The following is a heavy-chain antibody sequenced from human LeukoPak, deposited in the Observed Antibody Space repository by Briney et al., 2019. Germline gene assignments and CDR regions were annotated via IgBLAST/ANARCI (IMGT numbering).Heavy chain of an antibody. CDR2: MNPNSGNT. CDR3: ARNSGLADC. J-gene: IGHJ4*02. CDR1: GYTFTNYD. Sequence: ASVKVSCKASGYTFTNYDISWVRQATGQGLEWMGWMNPNSGNTGYAEKFQSRVTMTRDTSISTAYMELSSLRSDDTAVYYCARNSGLADCWGQGTLVTVSS. D-gene: IGHD5-12*01. V-gene: IGHV1-8*01.